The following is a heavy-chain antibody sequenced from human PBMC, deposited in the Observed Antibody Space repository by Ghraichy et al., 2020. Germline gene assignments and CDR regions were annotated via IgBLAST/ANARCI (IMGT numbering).Heavy chain of an antibody. J-gene: IGHJ6*02. CDR3: ARAVLLWFGESSNYYGMGV. CDR1: GFTFSSYS. CDR2: ISSSSSNR. D-gene: IGHD3-10*01. Sequence: GGSLRLSCAASGFTFSSYSMNWVRQAPGKGLEWVSSISSSSSNRYYADSVKGRFTISRDNAKNSLYLQMNSLRAEDTAVYYCARAVLLWFGESSNYYGMGVWRQGTTVTVSS. V-gene: IGHV3-21*01.